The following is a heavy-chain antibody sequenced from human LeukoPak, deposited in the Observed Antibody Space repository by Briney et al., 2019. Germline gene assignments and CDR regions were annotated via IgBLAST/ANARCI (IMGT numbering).Heavy chain of an antibody. CDR2: ISGIGGST. CDR1: GVTLSGDA. D-gene: IGHD3-3*02. CDR3: AKSDGVVLATSFDY. V-gene: IGHV3-23*01. J-gene: IGHJ4*02. Sequence: PGGALRHSSAASGVTLSGDAMSWVRDAPGTGLGWVSFISGIGGSTYYADSVKGRCSISRDNTKNTLYLQMNSLRADDTAVYYCAKSDGVVLATSFDYWGQGTLVTVSS.